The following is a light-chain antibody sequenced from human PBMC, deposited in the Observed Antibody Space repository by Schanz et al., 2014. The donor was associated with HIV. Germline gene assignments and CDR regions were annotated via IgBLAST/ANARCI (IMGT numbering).Light chain of an antibody. Sequence: QSVLTQPPSASGTPGQRVTISCSVSSSNIGSNAVNWFQHLPGTAPKLLIYNSYHRPSGVPDRFSGSKSGTSASLAISGLQSEDEADYYCGTWDDSLKGWVFGGGTKLTVL. CDR2: NSY. CDR1: SSNIGSNA. CDR3: GTWDDSLKGWV. V-gene: IGLV1-44*01. J-gene: IGLJ3*02.